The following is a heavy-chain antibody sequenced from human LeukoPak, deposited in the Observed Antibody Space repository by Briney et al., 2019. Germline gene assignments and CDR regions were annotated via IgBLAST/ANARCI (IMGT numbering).Heavy chain of an antibody. CDR3: ARENSGSYDY. D-gene: IGHD1-26*01. CDR1: GFTFSSYG. V-gene: IGHV3-33*01. CDR2: IWYDGSNK. J-gene: IGHJ4*02. Sequence: PGGSLRLSCAASGFTFSSYGMHWVRQAPGKGLEWVAVIWYDGSNKYYVDSVKGRFTISRDNSKNTLYLQMNSLRAEDTAVYYCARENSGSYDYWGRGTLVTVSS.